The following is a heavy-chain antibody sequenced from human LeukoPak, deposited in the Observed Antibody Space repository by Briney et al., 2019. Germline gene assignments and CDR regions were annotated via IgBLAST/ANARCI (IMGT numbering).Heavy chain of an antibody. V-gene: IGHV3-30*18. CDR2: ISNDGSTT. Sequence: GGSLRLSCAASGFTFHSYGMHWVRQVPGKGLEWVAVISNDGSTTYFADSVKDRFTISRDNCKNTLFLQMNSLRAEDTAVYYCAKDRSAATTVTFYYYYGMDVWGHGTTVTVSS. J-gene: IGHJ6*02. CDR3: AKDRSAATTVTFYYYYGMDV. CDR1: GFTFHSYG. D-gene: IGHD4-17*01.